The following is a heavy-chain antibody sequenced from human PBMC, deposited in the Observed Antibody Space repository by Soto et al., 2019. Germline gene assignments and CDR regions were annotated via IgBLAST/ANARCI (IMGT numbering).Heavy chain of an antibody. CDR2: SNPNSGGT. V-gene: IGHV1-2*02. CDR3: AGGVLSGSYYNWFDP. Sequence: QVQLVQSGAEVKKPGASVKVSCKASGYTFTGYYMHWVRQAPGQGLEWMGWSNPNSGGTDYAQKFQGRVTMTRDTSISTAYMELSRLRSDDTAVYYCAGGVLSGSYYNWFDPWGQGTPVTVSS. J-gene: IGHJ5*02. CDR1: GYTFTGYY. D-gene: IGHD1-26*01.